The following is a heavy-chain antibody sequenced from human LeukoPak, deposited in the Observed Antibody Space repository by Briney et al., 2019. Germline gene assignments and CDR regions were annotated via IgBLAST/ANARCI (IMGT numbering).Heavy chain of an antibody. CDR3: ARFGYSSSWYLVARDYFDY. D-gene: IGHD6-13*01. J-gene: IGHJ4*02. CDR1: GGSISSGGYY. V-gene: IGHV4-31*03. CDR2: IYYSGST. Sequence: SQTLSLTCTVPGGSISSGGYYWSWIRQHPGKGLEWIGYIYYSGSTYYNPSLKSRVTISVDTSKSQFSLKLSSVTAADTAVYYCARFGYSSSWYLVARDYFDYWGQGTLVTVSS.